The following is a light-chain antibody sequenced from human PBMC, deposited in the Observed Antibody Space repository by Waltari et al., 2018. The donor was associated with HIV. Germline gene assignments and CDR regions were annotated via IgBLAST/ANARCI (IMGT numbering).Light chain of an antibody. Sequence: QSALTQPASVYGSPGQSITISCTGSSSDVGGYNFVSWYQQHPGKAPRVLIYDVTTRPSGVSDRFSGSRSGDTASLTISGLQPEDEADYYCESYTSTSVWVFGGGTRLTVL. CDR2: DVT. J-gene: IGLJ3*02. V-gene: IGLV2-14*03. CDR3: ESYTSTSVWV. CDR1: SSDVGGYNF.